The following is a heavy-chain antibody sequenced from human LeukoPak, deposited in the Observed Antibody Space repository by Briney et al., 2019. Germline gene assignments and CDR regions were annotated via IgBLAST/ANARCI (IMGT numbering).Heavy chain of an antibody. J-gene: IGHJ6*03. Sequence: GESLKISCKGSGYSFTSYWIGWVRQMPGKGLEWMGIIYSGDSDTRYSPSFQGQVTISADKSISTAYLQWSSLKASDTAMYYCAGHSSSSADFMDVWGKGTTVTVSS. D-gene: IGHD6-6*01. CDR3: AGHSSSSADFMDV. V-gene: IGHV5-51*01. CDR1: GYSFTSYW. CDR2: IYSGDSDT.